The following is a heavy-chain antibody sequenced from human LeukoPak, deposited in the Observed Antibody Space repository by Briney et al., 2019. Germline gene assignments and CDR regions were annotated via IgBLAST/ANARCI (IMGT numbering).Heavy chain of an antibody. Sequence: GGSLRLSCAASGFTFSSYAMSWVRQAPGKGLEWVSAISGSGGSTYYADSVKGRFTISRDNSKNTLYLQMNSLRAEDTAVYYCAKVDIVVVPAASNHDYWGQGTLVTVSS. V-gene: IGHV3-23*01. CDR3: AKVDIVVVPAASNHDY. D-gene: IGHD2-2*03. CDR1: GFTFSSYA. CDR2: ISGSGGST. J-gene: IGHJ4*02.